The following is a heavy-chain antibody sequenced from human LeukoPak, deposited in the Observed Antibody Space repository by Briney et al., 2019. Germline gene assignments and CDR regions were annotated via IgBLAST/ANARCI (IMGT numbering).Heavy chain of an antibody. V-gene: IGHV3-43*01. Sequence: GGSLRLSCAASGFTFDDYTMHWVRQAPGKGLEWVSLISWDGGSTYYADSVKGRFTISRDNSKNSLYLQMSSLRTEDTALYYCAKDIAVAGRGDDAFDIWGQGTMVTVSS. CDR1: GFTFDDYT. J-gene: IGHJ3*02. CDR3: AKDIAVAGRGDDAFDI. D-gene: IGHD6-19*01. CDR2: ISWDGGST.